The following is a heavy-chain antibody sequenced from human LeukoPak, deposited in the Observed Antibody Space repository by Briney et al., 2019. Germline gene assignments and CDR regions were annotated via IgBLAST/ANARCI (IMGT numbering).Heavy chain of an antibody. CDR1: GFTFSSYW. Sequence: GGSLRLSCAAPGFTFSSYWMTWVRQAPGKGLEWVANIREDGSEKYYVDSVKGRFTVSRDNAKNSLYLQMNSLRAEDTAVYYCARGVPTWVYWGQGTLVTVSS. D-gene: IGHD1-1*01. CDR2: IREDGSEK. V-gene: IGHV3-7*01. J-gene: IGHJ4*02. CDR3: ARGVPTWVY.